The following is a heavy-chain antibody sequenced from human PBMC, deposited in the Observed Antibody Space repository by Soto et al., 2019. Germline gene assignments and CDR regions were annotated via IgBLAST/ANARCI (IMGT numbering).Heavy chain of an antibody. CDR2: IWYDGSNK. D-gene: IGHD3-22*01. V-gene: IGHV3-33*01. J-gene: IGHJ4*02. CDR1: GFTFSSYG. Sequence: QVQLVESGGGVVQPGRSLRLSCAASGFTFSSYGMHWVRQAPGKGLEWVAVIWYDGSNKYYADSVKGRFTISRDNSKNTLYLQMNSLRAEDTAVYYCARELGYYDSSGYQPDYWGQGTLSPSPQ. CDR3: ARELGYYDSSGYQPDY.